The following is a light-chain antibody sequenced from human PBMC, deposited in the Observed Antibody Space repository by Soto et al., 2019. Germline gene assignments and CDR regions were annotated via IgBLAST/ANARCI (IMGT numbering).Light chain of an antibody. CDR2: GAS. V-gene: IGKV3-20*01. Sequence: EIVLTQSPGTLSLSPGERATLSCWASQSVSGNYIAWYQQTPGQAPRLLVYGASNRTTSVPDRCSGSGSGADCPLTSSRLEPEDFAFYYCQLNGSPWTFGQGTKVEVK. CDR1: QSVSGNY. J-gene: IGKJ1*01. CDR3: QLNGSPWT.